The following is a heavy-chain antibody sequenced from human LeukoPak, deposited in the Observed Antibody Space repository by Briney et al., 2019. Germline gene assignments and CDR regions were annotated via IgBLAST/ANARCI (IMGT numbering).Heavy chain of an antibody. D-gene: IGHD1-1*01. Sequence: GGSLRLSCVTSGFTFSSYWMTWVRQAPGKGLEWVANINQDGHEKNYVDSVKGRFTMSRDNPKNSVYLQMNSLRAEDTAVYFCGRDIQLSYLGQGTLVTVSS. CDR2: INQDGHEK. CDR3: GRDIQLSY. CDR1: GFTFSSYW. J-gene: IGHJ4*02. V-gene: IGHV3-7*05.